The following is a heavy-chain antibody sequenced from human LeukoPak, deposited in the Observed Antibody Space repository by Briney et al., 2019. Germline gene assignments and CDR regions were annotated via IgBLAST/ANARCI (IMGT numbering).Heavy chain of an antibody. CDR3: ARVGDGYNDFDY. D-gene: IGHD5-24*01. CDR1: GFTSSSYS. J-gene: IGHJ4*02. Sequence: PGGSLRLSCAASGFTSSSYSMNWVRQAPGKGLEWVSSISSSSSYIYYADSVKGRFTISRDNAKNSLYLQMNSLRAEDTAVYYCARVGDGYNDFDYWGQGTLVTVSS. V-gene: IGHV3-21*01. CDR2: ISSSSSYI.